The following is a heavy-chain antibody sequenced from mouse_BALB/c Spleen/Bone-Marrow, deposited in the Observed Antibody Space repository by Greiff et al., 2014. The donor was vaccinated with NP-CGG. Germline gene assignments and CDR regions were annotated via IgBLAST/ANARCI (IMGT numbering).Heavy chain of an antibody. CDR1: GFNIKDYY. J-gene: IGHJ2*01. CDR2: IDPENGNT. Sequence: VQLQQSGAELVRPGALVKLSCKASGFNIKDYYMHWVKQRPEQGLEWIGWIDPENGNTIYDPKFQGKASITADTSSNTAYLQLSSLTSGDTAVYYCARWGNYYFDYWGQGTTLTVSS. V-gene: IGHV14-1*02. CDR3: ARWGNYYFDY.